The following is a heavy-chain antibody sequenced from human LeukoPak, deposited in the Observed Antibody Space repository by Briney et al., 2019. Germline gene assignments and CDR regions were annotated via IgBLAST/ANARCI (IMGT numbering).Heavy chain of an antibody. CDR2: IYYSGST. CDR1: GASISSYY. Sequence: SETLSLTCTVSGASISSYYWSWIRQPPGKGLEWIGYIYYSGSTNYNPSLKSRVTISVDTSKNQFSLKLSSVTAADTAVYYCAREGWGTSVPQDVNWFDPWGQGTLVTVSS. V-gene: IGHV4-59*12. D-gene: IGHD2-2*01. J-gene: IGHJ5*02. CDR3: AREGWGTSVPQDVNWFDP.